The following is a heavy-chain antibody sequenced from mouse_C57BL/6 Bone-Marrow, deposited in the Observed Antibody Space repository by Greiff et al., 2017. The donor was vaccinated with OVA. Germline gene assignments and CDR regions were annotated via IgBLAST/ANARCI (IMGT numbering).Heavy chain of an antibody. CDR2: IYPSDSET. CDR3: AREELIYYGYFVY. Sequence: QVHVKQPGAELVRPGSSVKLSCKASGYTFTSYWMDWVKQRPGQGLEWIGNIYPSDSETHYNQKFKDKATLTVDKSSSTAYMQLSSLTSEDSAVYYCAREELIYYGYFVYWGQGTTLTVSS. V-gene: IGHV1-61*01. D-gene: IGHD2-1*01. J-gene: IGHJ2*01. CDR1: GYTFTSYW.